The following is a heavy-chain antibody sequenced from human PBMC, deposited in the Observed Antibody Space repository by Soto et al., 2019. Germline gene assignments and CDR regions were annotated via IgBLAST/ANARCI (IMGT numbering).Heavy chain of an antibody. J-gene: IGHJ4*02. Sequence: QVQLVQSGAEMQKPGSSVKVSCQSSGGTFNTYAMNWVRQAPGQGPEWMGDISPMFGAAYYAPKFQGRVTITADESTGTSYMQLSSLTSEDTALYFCAREVQVHTPAFVYWGQGTLVTVSS. CDR3: AREVQVHTPAFVY. CDR1: GGTFNTYA. V-gene: IGHV1-69*19. D-gene: IGHD3-10*01. CDR2: ISPMFGAA.